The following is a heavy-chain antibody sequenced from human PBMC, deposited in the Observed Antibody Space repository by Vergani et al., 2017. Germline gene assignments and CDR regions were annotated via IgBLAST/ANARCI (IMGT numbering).Heavy chain of an antibody. CDR1: GYTFTSYG. CDR2: IIPIFGTA. J-gene: IGHJ6*02. CDR3: ASRDITIFGVVIIRGYYYYGMDV. D-gene: IGHD3-3*01. Sequence: QIHLVQSGAEVQEPGASVKVSCRASGYTFTSYGIIWVRQAPGQGLEWMGWIIPIFGTANYAQKFQGRVTITADESTSTAYMELSSLRSEDTAVYYCASRDITIFGVVIIRGYYYYGMDVWGQGTTVTVSS. V-gene: IGHV1-69*13.